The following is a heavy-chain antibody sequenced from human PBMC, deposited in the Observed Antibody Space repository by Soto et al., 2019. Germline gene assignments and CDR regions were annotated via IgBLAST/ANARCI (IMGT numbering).Heavy chain of an antibody. CDR2: INAGNGNT. Sequence: QVQLLQSGAEEKKPGASVKVSCKASGYTFTSYAMHWVRQAPGQRLEWMGWINAGNGNTKYSQKFQAXVXXXRXXSASTAYMERSSLRSEDTAVYYCARSIVVVTALDYWGQGTLVTVSS. J-gene: IGHJ4*02. V-gene: IGHV1-3*05. CDR3: ARSIVVVTALDY. CDR1: GYTFTSYA. D-gene: IGHD2-21*02.